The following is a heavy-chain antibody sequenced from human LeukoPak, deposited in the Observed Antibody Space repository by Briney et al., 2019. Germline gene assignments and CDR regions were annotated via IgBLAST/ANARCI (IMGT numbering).Heavy chain of an antibody. CDR1: GFTFSSYA. D-gene: IGHD6-13*01. Sequence: GGSLRLSCAASGFTFSSYAMGWVRQAPAKGLEWVSGISTSGGATYYADSVEGRFTISRDNSKNTLYLHMNSLRAEDTAIHYCAKGLSSTGAFDIWGQGTMVTVSS. J-gene: IGHJ3*02. V-gene: IGHV3-23*01. CDR2: ISTSGGAT. CDR3: AKGLSSTGAFDI.